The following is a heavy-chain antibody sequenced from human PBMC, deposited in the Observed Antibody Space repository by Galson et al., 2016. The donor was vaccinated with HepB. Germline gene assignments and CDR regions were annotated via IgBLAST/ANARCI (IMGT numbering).Heavy chain of an antibody. V-gene: IGHV3-13*01. J-gene: IGHJ6*02. D-gene: IGHD5-12*01. CDR1: GFTSSHYD. Sequence: SLRLSCAASGFTSSHYDMHWVRLVAGRGLEWVSAIGSDGDTYYPGSVKGRFTVSRENAKNSLYLQMNNLRAGETAVYYCVRATVGFSGYDSGMDVWGQGTTVTVSS. CDR2: IGSDGDT. CDR3: VRATVGFSGYDSGMDV.